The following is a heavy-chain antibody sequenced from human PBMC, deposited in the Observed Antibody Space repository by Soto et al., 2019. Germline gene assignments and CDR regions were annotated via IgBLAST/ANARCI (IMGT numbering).Heavy chain of an antibody. CDR1: GGTFSSYA. CDR2: IIPIFGTA. D-gene: IGHD6-19*01. V-gene: IGHV1-69*01. Sequence: QVQLVQSGAEVKKPGSSVKVSCKASGGTFSSYAISWVRQAPGQGLEWMGGIIPIFGTANYAQKFQGRVTITADESTNTAYMELSSLRSEEKTVYYCDRRGNYSRGWYGSFAYWGQGTLVTVSS. CDR3: DRRGNYSRGWYGSFAY. J-gene: IGHJ4*02.